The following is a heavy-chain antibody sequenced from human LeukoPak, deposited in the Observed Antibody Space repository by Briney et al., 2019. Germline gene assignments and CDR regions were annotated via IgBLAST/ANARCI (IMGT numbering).Heavy chain of an antibody. J-gene: IGHJ4*02. D-gene: IGHD5-12*01. V-gene: IGHV3-30-3*01. CDR3: ARVLGGYSGYGDY. CDR2: ISYDGSNK. Sequence: PGGSLRLSCAASGFTFSSYAMHWVRQAPGKGLEWVAVISYDGSNKYYADSVKGRFTISRDNSKSTLYLQMSSLRAEDTAVYYCARVLGGYSGYGDYWGQGTLVTVSS. CDR1: GFTFSSYA.